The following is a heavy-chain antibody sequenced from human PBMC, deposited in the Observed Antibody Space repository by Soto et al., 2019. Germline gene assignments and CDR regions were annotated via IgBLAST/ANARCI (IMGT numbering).Heavy chain of an antibody. CDR3: ARLGYCSGGSCYYLDP. CDR2: IDPSDSYI. V-gene: IGHV5-10-1*01. J-gene: IGHJ5*02. D-gene: IGHD2-15*01. Sequence: GESLKISCKISGYTFTTYWITWVRQMPGIGLEWMGMIDPSDSYIKYSPSFQGHVTISADKSISTAYLQWSSLKASDTAMYYCARLGYCSGGSCYYLDPWGQGTLVTVSS. CDR1: GYTFTTYW.